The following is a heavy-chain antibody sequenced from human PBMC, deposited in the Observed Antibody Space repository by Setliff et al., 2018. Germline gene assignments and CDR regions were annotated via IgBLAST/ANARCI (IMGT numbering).Heavy chain of an antibody. CDR2: INTNTGNP. CDR3: ARGGEIITILGGVTPDFYYYMDV. Sequence: ASVKVSCKASGYTFSSYAMNWVRQAPGQGLEYMGWINTNTGNPTYAQDFTGRFVFSLDTSVSTAYLQISSLKAEDTAVSYCARGGEIITILGGVTPDFYYYMDVWGTGTTVTVSS. J-gene: IGHJ6*03. CDR1: GYTFSSYA. V-gene: IGHV7-4-1*02. D-gene: IGHD3-3*01.